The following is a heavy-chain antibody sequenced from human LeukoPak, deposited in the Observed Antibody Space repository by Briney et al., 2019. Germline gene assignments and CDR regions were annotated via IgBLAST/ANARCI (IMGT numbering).Heavy chain of an antibody. CDR3: ARPSSGWYYFDY. V-gene: IGHV4-39*01. J-gene: IGHJ4*02. CDR1: GGSISSSSYY. CDR2: IYYSGST. D-gene: IGHD6-19*01. Sequence: SETLSLTCTVSGGSISSSSYYWGWIRQPPGKGLEWIGSIYYSGSTHYNPSLKSRVTISVDTSKNQFSPKLSSVTAADTAVYYCARPSSGWYYFDYWGQGTLVTVSS.